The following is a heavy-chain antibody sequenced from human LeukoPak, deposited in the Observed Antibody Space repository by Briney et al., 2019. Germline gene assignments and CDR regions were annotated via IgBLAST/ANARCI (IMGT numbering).Heavy chain of an antibody. CDR3: ARGGVATIISQYNWFDP. CDR2: ISSSATNI. CDR1: GFTFSSYT. J-gene: IGHJ5*02. V-gene: IGHV3-21*01. D-gene: IGHD5-12*01. Sequence: GGSLRLSCAASGFTFSSYTMNWVRQAPGKGLEWVSSISSSATNIYYADSVKGRFTISRDNAKNSLYLQMNSLSAEDTAVYYCARGGVATIISQYNWFDPWGQGTLVTVSS.